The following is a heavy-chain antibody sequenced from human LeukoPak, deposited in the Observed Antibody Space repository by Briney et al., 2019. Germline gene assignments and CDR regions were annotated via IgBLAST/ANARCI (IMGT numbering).Heavy chain of an antibody. D-gene: IGHD2-2*02. J-gene: IGHJ4*02. V-gene: IGHV1-2*02. Sequence: ASVKVSCKASGYTFTGYYMHWVRQAPGQGLEWMGWINPNSGGTNYAQKFLGRVTMTRDTSISTAYMELSRLRSDDTAVYYCARVGGGYCSSTSCYTWDYWGQGTLVTVSS. CDR1: GYTFTGYY. CDR3: ARVGGGYCSSTSCYTWDY. CDR2: INPNSGGT.